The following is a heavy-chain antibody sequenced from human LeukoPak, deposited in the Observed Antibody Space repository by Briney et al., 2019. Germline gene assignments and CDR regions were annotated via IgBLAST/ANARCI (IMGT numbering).Heavy chain of an antibody. J-gene: IGHJ4*02. CDR2: IYYSGST. CDR1: GGSFSGHY. V-gene: IGHV4-34*01. CDR3: ARTYSSGWYLGY. Sequence: SETLSLTCAVSGGSFSGHYWNWIRQPPGKGLKWIGSIYYSGSTYYNPSLKSRVTISVDTSKNQFSLKLSSVTAADTAVYYCARTYSSGWYLGYWGQGTLVTVSS. D-gene: IGHD6-19*01.